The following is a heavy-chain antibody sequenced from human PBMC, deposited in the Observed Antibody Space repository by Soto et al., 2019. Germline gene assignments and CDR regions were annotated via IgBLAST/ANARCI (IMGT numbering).Heavy chain of an antibody. Sequence: SETLSLTCTVSGGSVSSGRHYWSWIRQPPGKGLEWIGYIFYSGSTNYNPSLKSRLTISLDTSKNQFSLKLSSVTAADTAIYYCARTYVWGSYRYFDYWGQGTLVTVSS. CDR3: ARTYVWGSYRYFDY. CDR1: GGSVSSGRHY. J-gene: IGHJ4*02. CDR2: IFYSGST. V-gene: IGHV4-61*01. D-gene: IGHD3-16*02.